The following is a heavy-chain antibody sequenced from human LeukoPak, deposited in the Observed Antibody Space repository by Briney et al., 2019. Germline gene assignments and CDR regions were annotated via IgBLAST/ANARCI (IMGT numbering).Heavy chain of an antibody. CDR2: INPSGDST. D-gene: IGHD3-22*01. V-gene: IGHV1-46*01. Sequence: ASVKVSCKASGYTFTSYYMHWVRQAPGQGLKWMGKINPSGDSTNYAQKFQGRVTMTTDTSTSTVYMELSSLRSEDTAVYYCARGYYYDSSGYYPMVYYFDYWGQGTLVTVSS. CDR1: GYTFTSYY. CDR3: ARGYYYDSSGYYPMVYYFDY. J-gene: IGHJ4*02.